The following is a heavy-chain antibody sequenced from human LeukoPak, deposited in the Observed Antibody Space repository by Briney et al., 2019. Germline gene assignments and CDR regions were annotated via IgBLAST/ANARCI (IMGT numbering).Heavy chain of an antibody. D-gene: IGHD1-14*01. CDR2: INPNNGDT. J-gene: IGHJ6*03. V-gene: IGHV1-2*02. CDR3: ARGVAGVYFYYYMDV. Sequence: VASVKVSCKASGYTFTSYDINWVRQATGQGLEWMGWINPNNGDTHYAQKFQGTVTMTRDTSISTAYMELSSLRSDDTAVYYCARGVAGVYFYYYMDVWGKGTTVTVSS. CDR1: GYTFTSYD.